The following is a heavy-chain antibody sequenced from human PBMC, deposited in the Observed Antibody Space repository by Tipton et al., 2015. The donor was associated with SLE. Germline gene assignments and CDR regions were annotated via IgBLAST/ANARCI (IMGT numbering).Heavy chain of an antibody. Sequence: TLSLTCTVSGGSISSSSYYWGWIRQPPGKGLEWIGSIYYSGSTYYNSSLKSRVTISVDTSKNQFSLKLSSVTAADTAVYYCARSLLWSGGPGYYYMDVWGKGTTVTVSS. J-gene: IGHJ6*03. CDR3: ARSLLWSGGPGYYYMDV. D-gene: IGHD3-10*01. V-gene: IGHV4-39*01. CDR1: GGSISSSSYY. CDR2: IYYSGST.